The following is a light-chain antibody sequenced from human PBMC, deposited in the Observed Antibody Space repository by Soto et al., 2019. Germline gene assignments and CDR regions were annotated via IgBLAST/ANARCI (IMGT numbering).Light chain of an antibody. CDR1: HSINTY. J-gene: IGKJ5*01. CDR3: KQSYRSPIT. CDR2: AAS. Sequence: DMLLTQSPHSLPASVVDRVTITCRASHSINTYLNWYQQKPGKAPRRLIYAASSLQSGVPSRFSGSGSGTDSTLTISSLQPEDFATYYCKQSYRSPITFGQGTRLEIK. V-gene: IGKV1-39*01.